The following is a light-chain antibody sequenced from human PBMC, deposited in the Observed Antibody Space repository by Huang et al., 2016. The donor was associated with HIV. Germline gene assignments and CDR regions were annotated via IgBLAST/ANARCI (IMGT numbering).Light chain of an antibody. CDR2: DAP. J-gene: IGKJ4*01. Sequence: IRMTQSPSSLSASTGDRVTITCRASQNVGTSLAWYQQRPGRAPVLLIYDAPTLQRGVPSRFSGSGSRTVFTLTIGCLQVEDAATYYCQHSDGLSPLTFGGGT. CDR1: QNVGTS. CDR3: QHSDGLSPLT. V-gene: IGKV1-8*01.